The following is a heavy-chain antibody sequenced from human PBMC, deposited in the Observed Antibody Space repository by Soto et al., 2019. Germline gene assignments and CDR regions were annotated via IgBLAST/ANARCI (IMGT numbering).Heavy chain of an antibody. CDR1: GFIFSHYA. V-gene: IGHV3-23*01. CDR2: VAYNGDL. J-gene: IGHJ4*02. CDR3: AKTRGTTVPSGTRTFDY. D-gene: IGHD1-1*01. Sequence: DVQLLESGGGLAQPGGSLRLSCEASGFIFSHYAMTWVRQAPGKGLEWVSTVAYNGDLYSPDSVKGRFTISRDNSRNTVTLQMTSLRAEDTAVYFCAKTRGTTVPSGTRTFDYWGQGTLVTVSS.